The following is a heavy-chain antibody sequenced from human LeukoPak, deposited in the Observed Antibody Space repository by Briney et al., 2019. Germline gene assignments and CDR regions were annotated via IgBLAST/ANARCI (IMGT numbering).Heavy chain of an antibody. CDR2: IKQDGSEK. Sequence: GRSLRLSCAASGFTFSSYGMHWVRQAPGKGLEWVANIKQDGSEKYYVDSVKGRFTISRDNAKNSLYLQMISQRAEDTAVYYCARGKDRYGAFDVWGQGTMVTVSS. CDR3: ARGKDRYGAFDV. J-gene: IGHJ3*01. CDR1: GFTFSSYG. D-gene: IGHD2-15*01. V-gene: IGHV3-7*01.